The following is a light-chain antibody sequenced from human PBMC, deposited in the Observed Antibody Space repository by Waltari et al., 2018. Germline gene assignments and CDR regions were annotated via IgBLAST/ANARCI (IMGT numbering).Light chain of an antibody. J-gene: IGKJ2*01. Sequence: IVLTQSPGTLSLSPGERAILSCRASQSIRSSSLAWYQQKPGQAPRLVISGASSRATGIPDRFSGSGSGTDFTLTISRLEPEDFAVYYCQQYGSSFYTFGQGTKLEIK. CDR1: QSIRSSS. V-gene: IGKV3-20*01. CDR2: GAS. CDR3: QQYGSSFYT.